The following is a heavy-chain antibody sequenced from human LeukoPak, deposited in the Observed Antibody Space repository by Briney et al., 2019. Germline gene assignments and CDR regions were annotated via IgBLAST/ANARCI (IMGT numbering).Heavy chain of an antibody. CDR1: GHTFTSYD. D-gene: IGHD2-15*01. Sequence: GASVKVSCKASGHTFTSYDINWVRQATGQGLEWMGWMNPNSGNTGYAQKFQGRVTMTRNTSISTAYMELSSLRSEDTAVYYCARGRYCSGGSCYHENWFDPWGREPWSPSPQ. CDR3: ARGRYCSGGSCYHENWFDP. V-gene: IGHV1-8*01. CDR2: MNPNSGNT. J-gene: IGHJ5*02.